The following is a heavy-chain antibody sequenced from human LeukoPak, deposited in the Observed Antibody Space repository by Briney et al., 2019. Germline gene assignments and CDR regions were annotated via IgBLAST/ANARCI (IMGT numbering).Heavy chain of an antibody. V-gene: IGHV1-18*01. CDR3: ARDSPTSGYYDSSGYPY. J-gene: IGHJ4*02. CDR1: GYTFTSYG. Sequence: GASVKVSCKASGYTFTSYGINWVRQAPGQGLEWMGWISAYNGNTNYAQKLQGRVTMTTDTSTSTAYMELRSLRSDDTAVYYCARDSPTSGYYDSSGYPYWGQGTLVTVSS. CDR2: ISAYNGNT. D-gene: IGHD3-22*01.